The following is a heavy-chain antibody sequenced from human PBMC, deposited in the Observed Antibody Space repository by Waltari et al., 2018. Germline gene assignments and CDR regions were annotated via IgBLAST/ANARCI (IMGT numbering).Heavy chain of an antibody. J-gene: IGHJ4*02. Sequence: QVQLQQWGAGLLKPSETLSLTCTDYSGSFNNYYWSWIRQSPGKGLECIGEINHSGNTDYNPSLKSRVTLSVDTSKNQVSLKLSSITAADTAVYYCARRRDFWSGSKWNYFDSWGQGTLVTVSS. CDR1: SGSFNNYY. D-gene: IGHD3-3*01. CDR3: ARRRDFWSGSKWNYFDS. V-gene: IGHV4-34*01. CDR2: INHSGNT.